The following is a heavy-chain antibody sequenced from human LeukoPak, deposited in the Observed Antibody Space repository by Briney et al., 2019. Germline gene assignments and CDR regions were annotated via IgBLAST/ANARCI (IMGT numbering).Heavy chain of an antibody. J-gene: IGHJ4*02. D-gene: IGHD6-19*01. CDR1: GFTFSSYG. CDR2: INSDGSST. Sequence: GGSLRLSCAASGFTFSSYGMSWVRQAPGKGLVWVARINSDGSSTTYADSVKGRFTISRDNAKNMLYLQMSSLRAEDTAVYYCAMKGAVAGTVDYWGQGTLVTVSS. V-gene: IGHV3-74*01. CDR3: AMKGAVAGTVDY.